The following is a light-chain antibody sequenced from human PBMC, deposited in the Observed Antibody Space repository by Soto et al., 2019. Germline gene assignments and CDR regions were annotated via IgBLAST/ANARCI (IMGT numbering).Light chain of an antibody. J-gene: IGKJ2*01. CDR2: GPS. CDR3: HHDNFCPYT. Sequence: EIVMTQSPDTLSVSPGERATLSCRASQSVSSNLACSQQKPGQAPSLLIYGPSTRANGFPARFSGSGSGTDCPPTISSRQSEDLAVYYCHHDNFCPYTLVPGTKVET. V-gene: IGKV3-15*01. CDR1: QSVSSN.